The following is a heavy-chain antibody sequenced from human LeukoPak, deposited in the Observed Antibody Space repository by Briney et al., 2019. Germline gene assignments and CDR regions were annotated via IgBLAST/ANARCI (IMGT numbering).Heavy chain of an antibody. D-gene: IGHD3-10*01. CDR1: GFTFSTFT. V-gene: IGHV3-21*01. CDR3: ARDSFGSGTWFDP. CDR2: ISSSSYSI. J-gene: IGHJ5*02. Sequence: PGGSLRLSWAASGFTFSTFTMGWVRQAPGKGPEWVSSISSSSYSIYYADSVKGRFTVSRDNAKNSLYLQMNSLRAEDTAVYYCARDSFGSGTWFDPWGQGTLVTVSS.